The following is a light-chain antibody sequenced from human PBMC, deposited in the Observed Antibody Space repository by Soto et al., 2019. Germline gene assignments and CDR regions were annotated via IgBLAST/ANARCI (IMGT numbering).Light chain of an antibody. CDR1: SSDIGSYIL. Sequence: SVLTQPASVSGSPGQSITISCTGTSSDIGSYILVSWYQQHPGKAPKLMIYEGTKRPSGVSNRFSGSKSGNTASLTISGLQAEDEADYYCCSYAGSSTPRVFGGGTKLTVL. CDR2: EGT. CDR3: CSYAGSSTPRV. V-gene: IGLV2-23*01. J-gene: IGLJ3*02.